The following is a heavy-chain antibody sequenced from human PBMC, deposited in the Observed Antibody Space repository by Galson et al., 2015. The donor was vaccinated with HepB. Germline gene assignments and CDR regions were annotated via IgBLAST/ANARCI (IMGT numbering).Heavy chain of an antibody. CDR1: GFSLSTYGMG. CDR2: IYYDGDT. Sequence: PALVKPTQTLTLTCTFSGFSLSTYGMGVGWIRQSPGKALEWLAIIYYDGDTRYNPSLSSRLIVEDTSKNQVVLTMANMDPMDTATYYCAHRSSRQIYGQRYFASWGQGALVTVSS. CDR3: AHRSSRQIYGQRYFAS. D-gene: IGHD3-16*02. J-gene: IGHJ5*01. V-gene: IGHV2-5*02.